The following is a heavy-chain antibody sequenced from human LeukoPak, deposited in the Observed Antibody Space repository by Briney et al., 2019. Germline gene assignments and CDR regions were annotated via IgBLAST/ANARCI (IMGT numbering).Heavy chain of an antibody. CDR3: ARGQLELRPFDY. Sequence: SETLSLTCAVYGVPIGGFYWSWIRQPPGKGLEWIGEINRGGSTNYNPSLKSRVTISVDTSKNQFSLKLSSVTAADTAVYYCARGQLELRPFDYWGQGTLVTVSS. D-gene: IGHD1-7*01. CDR2: INRGGST. J-gene: IGHJ4*02. V-gene: IGHV4-34*01. CDR1: GVPIGGFY.